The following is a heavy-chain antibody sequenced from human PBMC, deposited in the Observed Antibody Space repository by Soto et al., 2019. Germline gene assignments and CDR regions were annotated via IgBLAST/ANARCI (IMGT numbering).Heavy chain of an antibody. CDR1: GFTSSSFV. Sequence: QVQLVESGGGVVQPGRSLRLSCAASGFTSSSFVIHWVRQAPGKGLEWLAVISSDGNNQYYADSVKGRFTISRDNSKNTLYLQVNSLRADDTSVCVCAKGRGVLDAVDIWGEGTIVTVSS. CDR2: ISSDGNNQ. J-gene: IGHJ3*02. V-gene: IGHV3-30*18. D-gene: IGHD3-10*01. CDR3: AKGRGVLDAVDI.